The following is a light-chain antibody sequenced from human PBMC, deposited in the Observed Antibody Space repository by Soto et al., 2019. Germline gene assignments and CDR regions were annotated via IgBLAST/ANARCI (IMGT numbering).Light chain of an antibody. CDR2: DFA. V-gene: IGLV2-14*03. CDR3: VSYTPSTTDG. J-gene: IGLJ1*01. Sequence: QSVLTQPDSVSDSPGQSITISCTGTSSDVGGSNFVSWYQQHPGKPPKLTIYDFANRPSGVSNRFSGSKSGSTASLIISMLQTEDEADYYCVSYTPSTTDGFGTGTKVTVL. CDR1: SSDVGGSNF.